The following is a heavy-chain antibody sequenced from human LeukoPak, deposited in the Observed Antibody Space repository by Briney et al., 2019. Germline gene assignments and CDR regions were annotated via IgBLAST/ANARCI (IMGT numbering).Heavy chain of an antibody. CDR3: ARHPISEAGGHYGLDG. D-gene: IGHD6-19*01. Sequence: PSETLSLTCTVSGGSIGTYYWSWIRQSPGKGLERIGYIYYTVRTNYNPSLKSRVTMSVDTSKNQLSLNLSSVTAADTAVYYCARHPISEAGGHYGLDGWGQGTTVTVSS. V-gene: IGHV4-59*08. CDR2: IYYTVRT. CDR1: GGSIGTYY. J-gene: IGHJ6*02.